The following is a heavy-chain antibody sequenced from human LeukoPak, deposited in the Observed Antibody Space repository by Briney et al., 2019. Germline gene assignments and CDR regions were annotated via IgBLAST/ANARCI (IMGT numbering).Heavy chain of an antibody. CDR2: INHSGST. CDR1: GGSFSGYY. J-gene: IGHJ6*03. CDR3: ARGLRRHPYYYYYYMDV. D-gene: IGHD4-17*01. Sequence: SETLSLTCAVYGGSFSGYYWSWIRQPPGKGLEWIGEINHSGSTKYNPSLKSRVTISVDTSKNQFSLKLSSVTAADTAVYYCARGLRRHPYYYYYYMDVWGKGATVTVSS. V-gene: IGHV4-34*01.